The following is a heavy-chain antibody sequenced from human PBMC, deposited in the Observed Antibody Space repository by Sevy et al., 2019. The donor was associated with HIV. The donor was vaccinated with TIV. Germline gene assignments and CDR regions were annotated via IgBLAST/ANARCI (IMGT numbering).Heavy chain of an antibody. CDR2: VSYDGSSK. D-gene: IGHD3-10*01. Sequence: GGFLRLSCVGSGFTFRNFGVHWLRQAPGKGLEWLSVVSYDGSSKYYVDSVKGRFIVSRDNSKNTLYLQMNSLRTEVTAVYYCARGGSGDYYYYGVDVWGQGTTVTVSS. J-gene: IGHJ6*02. V-gene: IGHV3-30*03. CDR3: ARGGSGDYYYYGVDV. CDR1: GFTFRNFG.